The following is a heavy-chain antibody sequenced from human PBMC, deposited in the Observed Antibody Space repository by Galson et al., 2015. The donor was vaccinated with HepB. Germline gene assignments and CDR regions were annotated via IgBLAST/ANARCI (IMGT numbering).Heavy chain of an antibody. CDR3: TRRFGS. CDR2: INGGGSIV. J-gene: IGHJ4*02. CDR1: RFTFSNYG. V-gene: IGHV3-48*03. Sequence: SLRLSCAASRFTFSNYGMSWVRQAPGKGLEWVSYINGGGSIVYYVDSVKGRFTISRDNAKDSLYLQMNSLRAEDTAVYYCTRRFGSWGRGTLVTVSS.